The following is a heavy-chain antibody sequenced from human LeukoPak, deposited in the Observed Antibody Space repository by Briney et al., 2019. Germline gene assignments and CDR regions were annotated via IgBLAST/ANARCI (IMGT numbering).Heavy chain of an antibody. V-gene: IGHV3-53*01. CDR1: GFTFSSYS. D-gene: IGHD7-27*01. CDR3: ARATKELGIWAFDL. Sequence: GGSLRLSCAASGFTFSSYSMNWVRQAPGKGLEWVSILYNGVSTDYADSVKGRFTISRDNSKNTLYLQMSSLRAEDTAVYYCARATKELGIWAFDLWGQGTLVTVSS. J-gene: IGHJ3*01. CDR2: LYNGVST.